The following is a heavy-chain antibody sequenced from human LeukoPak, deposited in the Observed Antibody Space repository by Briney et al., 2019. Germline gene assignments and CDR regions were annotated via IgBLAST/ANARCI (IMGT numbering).Heavy chain of an antibody. CDR2: INHSGST. J-gene: IGHJ4*02. CDR1: GGSFSGYY. Sequence: PETLSLTCAVYGGSFSGYYWSWIRQPPGKGLEWIGEINHSGSTNYNPSLKSRVTISVDTSKNQFSLKLSSVTAADTAVYYCARGGGIAVAGSVDYWGQGTLVTVSS. V-gene: IGHV4-34*01. CDR3: ARGGGIAVAGSVDY. D-gene: IGHD6-19*01.